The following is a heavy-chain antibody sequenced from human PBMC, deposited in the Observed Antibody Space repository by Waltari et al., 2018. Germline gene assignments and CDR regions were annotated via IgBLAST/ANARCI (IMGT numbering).Heavy chain of an antibody. V-gene: IGHV4-39*01. Sequence: QLQLQESGPGLVKPSETLSLTCTVSGGSISRSSYYWGWIRQSPGKGLEWIGSIYYSGSSDYNPTLKSRVTISGDTSKNQFSLKLSSVTAADTAVYYWARHWKKSGYRFDPWGQGTLGTVSS. J-gene: IGHJ5*02. CDR3: ARHWKKSGYRFDP. CDR1: GGSISRSSYY. CDR2: IYYSGSS. D-gene: IGHD5-12*01.